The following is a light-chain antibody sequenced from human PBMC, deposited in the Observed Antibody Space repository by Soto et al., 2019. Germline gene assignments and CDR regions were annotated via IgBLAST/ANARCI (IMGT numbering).Light chain of an antibody. J-gene: IGKJ2*01. CDR3: QQYYETPYT. V-gene: IGKV4-1*01. CDR2: WAS. Sequence: DIVMTQSPDSLAVSLGERATINCKSSQTVLSSSNNKNYFAWYQQKPGQPPNLLIYWASTRESGVPDRFSGSGYGTDFTLTISSLQAEDVAVYYGQQYYETPYTFGQGTKLEIK. CDR1: QTVLSSSNNKNY.